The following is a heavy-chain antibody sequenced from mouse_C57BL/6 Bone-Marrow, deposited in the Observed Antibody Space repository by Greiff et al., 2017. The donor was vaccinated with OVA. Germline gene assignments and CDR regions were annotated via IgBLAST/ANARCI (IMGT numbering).Heavy chain of an antibody. D-gene: IGHD2-4*01. Sequence: VKLVESGPGLVAPSQSLSITCTVSGFSLTSYGVNWVRQPPGKGLEWLVVIWSDGSTTYNSALKSRLSISKDNSKSQVFLKMNSLQTDDTAMYYCARHGYDYDVPYAMDYWGQGTSVTVSS. CDR3: ARHGYDYDVPYAMDY. CDR2: IWSDGST. V-gene: IGHV2-6-1*01. J-gene: IGHJ4*01. CDR1: GFSLTSYG.